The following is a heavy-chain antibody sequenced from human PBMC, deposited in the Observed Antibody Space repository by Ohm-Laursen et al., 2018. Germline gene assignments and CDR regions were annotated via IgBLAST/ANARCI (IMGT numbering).Heavy chain of an antibody. V-gene: IGHV3-9*01. CDR3: AKESSRDAFDI. CDR1: GFTFYDYA. CDR2: ISWNSGSI. Sequence: SLRLSYAASGFTFYDYAMHWVRQAPGKGLEWVSGISWNSGSIGYADSVKGRFTISRDNAKNSLYLQMNSLRAEDTALYYCAKESSRDAFDIWGQGTMVTVSS. J-gene: IGHJ3*02.